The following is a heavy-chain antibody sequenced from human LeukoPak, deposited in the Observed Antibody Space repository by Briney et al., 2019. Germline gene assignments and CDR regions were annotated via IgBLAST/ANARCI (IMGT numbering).Heavy chain of an antibody. J-gene: IGHJ2*01. CDR3: ARSSICSSTSCYIPNWYFDL. Sequence: SETLSLTCTVPGGSLSSSSNYWGWIRQPPGKGLEWLATIHYTGTTYYNPSLKTRVTISVDTSKNQFSLNLRSVTAADTAVYYCARSSICSSTSCYIPNWYFDLWGRGTLVTVSS. V-gene: IGHV4-39*07. D-gene: IGHD2-2*02. CDR2: IHYTGTT. CDR1: GGSLSSSSNY.